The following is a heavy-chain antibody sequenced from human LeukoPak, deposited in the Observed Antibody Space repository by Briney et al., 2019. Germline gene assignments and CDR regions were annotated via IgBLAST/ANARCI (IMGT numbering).Heavy chain of an antibody. D-gene: IGHD4-17*01. CDR1: GFIFENYA. V-gene: IGHV3-9*01. J-gene: IGHJ4*02. CDR3: ARGSAYGDYDFDY. Sequence: GRSLRLSCAASGFIFENYAMHWVRQAPGKGLEWVSGISWNSGRIGYADSVKGRFTISRDNSKSTLYLQMNSLRTDDTAVYYCARGSAYGDYDFDYWGQGILVTVSS. CDR2: ISWNSGRI.